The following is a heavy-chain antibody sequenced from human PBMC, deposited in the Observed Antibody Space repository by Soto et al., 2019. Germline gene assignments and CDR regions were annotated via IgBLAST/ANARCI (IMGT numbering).Heavy chain of an antibody. CDR2: IYPGDSDT. J-gene: IGHJ6*02. CDR1: GYSFTSYW. CDR3: ARHGITGTNLDYYYYGMDV. D-gene: IGHD1-7*01. V-gene: IGHV5-51*01. Sequence: PGESLKISCKGSGYSFTSYWIGWVRQMPGKGLEWMGIIYPGDSDTRYSPSFQGQVTISADKSISTAYLQWSSLKASDTAMYYCARHGITGTNLDYYYYGMDVWGQGTTVTVYS.